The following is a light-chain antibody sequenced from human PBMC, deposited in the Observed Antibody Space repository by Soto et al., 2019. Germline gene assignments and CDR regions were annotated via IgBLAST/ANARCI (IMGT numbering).Light chain of an antibody. V-gene: IGKV3-15*01. J-gene: IGKJ1*01. CDR1: QSVSSS. CDR2: GAS. Sequence: EIVMTQSPATLSVSPGERVTLSCRASQSVSSSLAWYQQKPGQAPRLLIYGASTRATGIPARFSGSGSGTEFTFTISSLQSEDFAVYYCQQYNNWPPWTFGQGTKVEIK. CDR3: QQYNNWPPWT.